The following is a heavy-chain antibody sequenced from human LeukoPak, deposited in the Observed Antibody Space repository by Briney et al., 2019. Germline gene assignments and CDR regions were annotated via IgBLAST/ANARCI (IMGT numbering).Heavy chain of an antibody. J-gene: IGHJ4*02. CDR3: VRSRFTTSSFDY. Sequence: GVLRLSCAASGFTFSSSWMQWVRQAPGQGLVWVSRINSDESVTTYTNSVKGRITISRDNAKNTLYLQMNSLRAEDTAMYYCVRSRFTTSSFDYWGQGTLVTVSS. CDR1: GFTFSSSW. CDR2: INSDESVT. D-gene: IGHD2-2*01. V-gene: IGHV3-74*03.